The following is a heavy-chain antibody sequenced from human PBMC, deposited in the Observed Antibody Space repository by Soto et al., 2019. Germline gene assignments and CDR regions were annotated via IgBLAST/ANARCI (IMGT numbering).Heavy chain of an antibody. Sequence: SETLSLTCAVYGGSFSGYYWGWIRQPPGKGLEWIASIKYSGTTFYNPSLKSRVTISVDTSKNQFSLRLSSVTAADTAVYYCASHMTIYVMDVWGQGSKVIVS. J-gene: IGHJ6*02. CDR3: ASHMTIYVMDV. V-gene: IGHV4-34*01. CDR1: GGSFSGYY. CDR2: IKYSGTT.